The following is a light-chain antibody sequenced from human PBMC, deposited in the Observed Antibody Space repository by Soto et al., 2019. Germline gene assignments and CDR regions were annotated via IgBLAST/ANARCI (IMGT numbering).Light chain of an antibody. Sequence: EIVLTQSPATLSLSPGERATLSCRASQSVSSYLAWYQKKPGQAPRLLIYDASNRATGIPARFSGSGSETDFTLTISSPDPEDLAVYYCQQRSNWLLTFGGGTKVDIK. J-gene: IGKJ4*02. V-gene: IGKV3-11*01. CDR1: QSVSSY. CDR3: QQRSNWLLT. CDR2: DAS.